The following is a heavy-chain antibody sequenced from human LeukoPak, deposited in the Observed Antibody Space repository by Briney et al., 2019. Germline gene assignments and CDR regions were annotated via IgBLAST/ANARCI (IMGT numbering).Heavy chain of an antibody. V-gene: IGHV1-2*02. D-gene: IGHD4-11*01. CDR2: INPNSGGT. J-gene: IGHJ4*02. Sequence: ASVKVSCKASGYTFTGYYMHWVRQAPGQGLEWMGWINPNSGGTNYAQKFRGRVTMTRDTSISTAYMELSRLRSDDTAVYYCTTYSNYPAQFDYWGQGTLVTVSS. CDR3: TTYSNYPAQFDY. CDR1: GYTFTGYY.